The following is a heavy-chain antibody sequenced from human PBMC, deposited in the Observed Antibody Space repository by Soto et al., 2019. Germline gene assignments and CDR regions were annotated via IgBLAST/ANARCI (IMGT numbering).Heavy chain of an antibody. CDR2: IYPGDSDT. J-gene: IGHJ4*02. Sequence: LGESLKISCKGSGYSFTRYWIGWVRQMPGKGLEWMGIIYPGDSDTRYSPSFQGQVTISADKSISTAYLQWSSLKASDTAMYYCARHGLGGNSASYFDYWGQGTLVTVSS. CDR3: ARHGLGGNSASYFDY. V-gene: IGHV5-51*01. D-gene: IGHD2-21*02. CDR1: GYSFTRYW.